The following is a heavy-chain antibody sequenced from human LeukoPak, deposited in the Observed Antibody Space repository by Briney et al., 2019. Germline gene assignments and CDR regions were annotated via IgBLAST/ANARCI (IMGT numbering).Heavy chain of an antibody. D-gene: IGHD3-22*01. CDR2: ISSSGNTI. J-gene: IGHJ3*02. CDR3: ARSRGYYNAFDI. CDR1: GFTFGDYY. Sequence: GGSLRLSCAAPGFTFGDYYRGWIRQAPGKGLEWVPYISSSGNTIYYADSMKGRFTISRDNAKNSLYLQMNSLRAEDTAVYYCARSRGYYNAFDIWGQGTVVTVSS. V-gene: IGHV3-11*04.